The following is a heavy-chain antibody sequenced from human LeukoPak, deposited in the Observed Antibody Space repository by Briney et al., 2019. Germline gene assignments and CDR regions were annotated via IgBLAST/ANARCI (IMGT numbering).Heavy chain of an antibody. CDR2: IYTSGST. J-gene: IGHJ4*02. Sequence: SETLSLTCTVSGVSFSSYYWSWIRQPAGKGLEWIGRIYTSGSTNYNPSLKSRVTMSVDTSKNQFSLKLNSVTAANTAVYYCARDKVALDFDYWGQGTLVTVSS. D-gene: IGHD2-15*01. V-gene: IGHV4-4*07. CDR3: ARDKVALDFDY. CDR1: GVSFSSYY.